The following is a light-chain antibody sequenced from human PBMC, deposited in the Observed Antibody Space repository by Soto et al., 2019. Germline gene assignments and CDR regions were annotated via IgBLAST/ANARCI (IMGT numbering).Light chain of an antibody. CDR3: QQYKNWPPLT. Sequence: EIVMTQSPATLSVSPGERVTLSCRASQSVSSNLAWYQQKPGQAPRLLIYGAFTRVTGIPARFSGSGSGTEFTLTISSLQSEVFAVYYCQQYKNWPPLTFGGGTKVEIK. CDR2: GAF. J-gene: IGKJ4*01. V-gene: IGKV3-15*01. CDR1: QSVSSN.